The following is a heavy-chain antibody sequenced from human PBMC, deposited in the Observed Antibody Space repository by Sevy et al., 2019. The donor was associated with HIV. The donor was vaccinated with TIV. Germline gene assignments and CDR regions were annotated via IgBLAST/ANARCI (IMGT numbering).Heavy chain of an antibody. D-gene: IGHD3-16*02. CDR2: MSYNGNKK. Sequence: GGSLRLSCAASGFSFSRSPMHWVRQAPGKGLEWVAVMSYNGNKKYNGDSVKGRFTISRDDSKNTLYLQMNSLRAEDTAVYYSAREGVLIGGVIVSYGMDVWGQGTTVTVSS. CDR3: AREGVLIGGVIVSYGMDV. J-gene: IGHJ6*02. V-gene: IGHV3-30*03. CDR1: GFSFSRSP.